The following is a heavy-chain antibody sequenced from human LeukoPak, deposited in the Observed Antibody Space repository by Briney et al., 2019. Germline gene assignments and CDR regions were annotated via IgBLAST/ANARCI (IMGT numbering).Heavy chain of an antibody. Sequence: SVKVSCKASGGTFSSYAISWVRQAPGQGLEWMGGIIPIFGTANYAQKFQGRVTITTDESTSTAYMELSSLRSEDTAVYYCARATPYYNDPDYYYYMDVWGKGTTVTVSS. J-gene: IGHJ6*03. CDR2: IIPIFGTA. CDR3: ARATPYYNDPDYYYYMDV. D-gene: IGHD3-10*01. V-gene: IGHV1-69*05. CDR1: GGTFSSYA.